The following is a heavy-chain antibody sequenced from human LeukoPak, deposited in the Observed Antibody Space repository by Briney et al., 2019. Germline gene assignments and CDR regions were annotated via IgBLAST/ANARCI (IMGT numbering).Heavy chain of an antibody. CDR1: GGSFTNYS. J-gene: IGHJ4*02. D-gene: IGHD5-18*01. CDR3: ATYSRGYNYGFQIDPQIQKFFDY. Sequence: SETLSLTCGVYGGSFTNYSWSWVRQPPGKRLEWVGEINDSGSTNYKPALKTRVAISIDTSKKQFSLELSSVTAAGTPVYFCATYSRGYNYGFQIDPQIQKFFDYWGQGTLVTVSS. CDR2: INDSGST. V-gene: IGHV4-34*01.